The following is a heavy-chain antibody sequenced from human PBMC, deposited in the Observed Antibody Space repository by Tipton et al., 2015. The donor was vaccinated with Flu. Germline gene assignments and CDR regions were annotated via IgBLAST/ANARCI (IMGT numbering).Heavy chain of an antibody. J-gene: IGHJ5*01. Sequence: TLSLTCSVSGIPMRSGIQYWGWIRQSAGKGLEWIGITDTNGATTYNPSLKSRVNISIDTSKNQLSLTLTSVTAADTAVYYCARDSGAYPLGFGPWGTATLVTVPS. CDR1: GIPMRSGIQY. D-gene: IGHD2-15*01. V-gene: IGHV4-61*02. CDR2: TDTNGAT. CDR3: ARDSGAYPLGFGP.